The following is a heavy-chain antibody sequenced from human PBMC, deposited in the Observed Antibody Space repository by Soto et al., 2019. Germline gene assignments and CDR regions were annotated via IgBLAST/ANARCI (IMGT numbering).Heavy chain of an antibody. CDR2: IKSKTDGGTT. J-gene: IGHJ6*02. CDR3: ARGDIVVVPAAIEGQYYYYYYGMDV. Sequence: SGGSLRLSCAASGFTFSNAWMNWVRQAPGKGLEWVGRIKSKTDGGTTDYAAPVKGRFTISRDDSKNTLYLQMNSLKTEDTAVYYCARGDIVVVPAAIEGQYYYYYYGMDVWGQGTTVTVSS. D-gene: IGHD2-2*01. V-gene: IGHV3-15*07. CDR1: GFTFSNAW.